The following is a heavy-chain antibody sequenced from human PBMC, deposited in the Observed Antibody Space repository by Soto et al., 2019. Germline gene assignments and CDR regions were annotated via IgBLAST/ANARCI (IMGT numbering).Heavy chain of an antibody. CDR2: INNDGTTT. V-gene: IGHV3-74*01. D-gene: IGHD2-15*01. J-gene: IGHJ4*02. Sequence: GGSLRLSCAASRFTFSSYWMHWVRQAPGKGLVWVSRINNDGTTTRYADSVKGRLTISRDNAKNTLYLQMNSLRADDTAVYYCAREYCSGGTCYHDYWGQGT. CDR3: AREYCSGGTCYHDY. CDR1: RFTFSSYW.